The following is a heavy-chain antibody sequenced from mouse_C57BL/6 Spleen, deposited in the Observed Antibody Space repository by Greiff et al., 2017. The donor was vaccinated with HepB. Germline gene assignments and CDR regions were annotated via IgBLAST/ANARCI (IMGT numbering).Heavy chain of an antibody. V-gene: IGHV5-15*01. J-gene: IGHJ3*01. CDR2: ISNLAYSI. Sequence: EVKLVESGGGLVQPGGSLKLSCAASGFTFSDYGMAWVRQAPRKGPEWVAFISNLAYSIYYADTVTGRFTISRENAKNTLYLEMSSLRSEDTAMYYCARLTTVGGWFAYWGQGTLVTVSA. D-gene: IGHD1-1*01. CDR3: ARLTTVGGWFAY. CDR1: GFTFSDYG.